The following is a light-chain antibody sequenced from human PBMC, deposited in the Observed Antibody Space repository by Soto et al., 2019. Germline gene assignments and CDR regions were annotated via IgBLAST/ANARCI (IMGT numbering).Light chain of an antibody. V-gene: IGLV1-44*01. CDR2: SNN. J-gene: IGLJ2*01. CDR3: AAWDDSLNGYVV. CDR1: SSNIENNY. Sequence: QSVLTQPPSVSAAPGQTVTISCSGGSSNIENNYVSWYQHFPGTAPKLLIYSNNQRPSGVPDRFSGSKSGTSASLAISGLQSEDEADYYCAAWDDSLNGYVVFGGGTKLTVL.